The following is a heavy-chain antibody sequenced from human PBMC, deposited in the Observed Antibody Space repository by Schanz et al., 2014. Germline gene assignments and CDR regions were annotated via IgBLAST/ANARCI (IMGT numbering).Heavy chain of an antibody. CDR1: GFNVGNNY. Sequence: EVQLEVSGGGLVQPGGSLRLSCEASGFNVGNNYMSWVRQPPGKGLECISIIYSRGGTFHADSVKGRFTISRDKSKNTLYLQMNSLRAEDTAVYYCTIMVRRSTGFDYWGQGTLVTVSS. CDR2: IYSRGGT. CDR3: TIMVRRSTGFDY. J-gene: IGHJ4*02. D-gene: IGHD3-10*01. V-gene: IGHV3-66*01.